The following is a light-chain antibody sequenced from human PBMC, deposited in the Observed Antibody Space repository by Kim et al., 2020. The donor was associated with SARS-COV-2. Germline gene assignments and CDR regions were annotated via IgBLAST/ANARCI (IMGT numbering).Light chain of an antibody. J-gene: IGLJ2*01. Sequence: GQSVTISCSGSTSNVASTTVSWYHLLPGTAPKVIIYHDDYRPSGLPDRFSGSRSGTSASLAISGLQSDDEAVYYCAAWDDKLKTLVFGGGTKVTVL. CDR3: AAWDDKLKTLV. CDR2: HDD. V-gene: IGLV1-44*01. CDR1: TSNVASTT.